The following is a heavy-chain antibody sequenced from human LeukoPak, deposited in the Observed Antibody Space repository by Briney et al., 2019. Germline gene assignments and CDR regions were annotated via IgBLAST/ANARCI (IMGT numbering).Heavy chain of an antibody. V-gene: IGHV4-39*01. D-gene: IGHD2-2*01. CDR3: ARQQAGGYCSSTSCYATDY. CDR1: GGSISSSSYY. Sequence: SETLSLTCTVSGGSISSSSYYWGWIRQPPGKGLEWIGSIYYSGSTYYNPSLKSRVTISVDTSKNQFSLKLSSVTAADTAVYYCARQQAGGYCSSTSCYATDYWGQGTLVTVSS. J-gene: IGHJ4*02. CDR2: IYYSGST.